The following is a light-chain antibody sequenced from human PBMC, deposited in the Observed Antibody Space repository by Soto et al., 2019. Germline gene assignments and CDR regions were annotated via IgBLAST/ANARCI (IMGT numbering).Light chain of an antibody. CDR3: QQSYSTPWT. CDR2: AAS. J-gene: IGKJ1*01. Sequence: DIQMTQSPSTLSAPVGDRVTITCRASQSISSYLNWYQQKPGKAPKLLIYAASSLQSGVPSRFRGSGSGTDFTLTISSLQPEDFATYYCQQSYSTPWTFGQGTKVDIK. V-gene: IGKV1-39*01. CDR1: QSISSY.